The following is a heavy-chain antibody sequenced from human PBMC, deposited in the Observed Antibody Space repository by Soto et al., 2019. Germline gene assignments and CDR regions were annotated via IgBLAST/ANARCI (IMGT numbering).Heavy chain of an antibody. V-gene: IGHV1-69*12. CDR1: GGTFSSYA. CDR2: IIPIFGTA. CDR3: AREGDFGDYDSSGYFDY. J-gene: IGHJ4*02. D-gene: IGHD3-22*01. Sequence: QVQLVQSGAEVKKPGSSVKVSCKASGGTFSSYAISWVRQAPGQGLEWMGGIIPIFGTANYAQKFQGRVTITADESTSTAYMELSSLRSEDTAVYYCAREGDFGDYDSSGYFDYWGQGTLVTVSS.